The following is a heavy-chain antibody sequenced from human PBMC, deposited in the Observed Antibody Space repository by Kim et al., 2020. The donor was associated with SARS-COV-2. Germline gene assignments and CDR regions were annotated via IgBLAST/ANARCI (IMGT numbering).Heavy chain of an antibody. J-gene: IGHJ3*02. Sequence: GGSLRLSCAASGFTVSSDSMSWVRQAPGKGLEWVSIIYSGGTTYYRVSVRGRFTISRDSSKNTVFLQMDNLRAEDTAVYYCARGPKDYDSSAYRAFDIWGQGTVVTVPS. D-gene: IGHD3-22*01. CDR1: GFTVSSDS. CDR2: IYSGGTT. CDR3: ARGPKDYDSSAYRAFDI. V-gene: IGHV3-53*01.